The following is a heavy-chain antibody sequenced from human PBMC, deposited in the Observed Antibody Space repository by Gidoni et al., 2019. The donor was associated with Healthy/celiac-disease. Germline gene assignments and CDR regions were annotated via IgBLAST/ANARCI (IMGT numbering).Heavy chain of an antibody. CDR2: VWYDGSNK. V-gene: IGHV3-33*01. CDR3: ARDLRPYGDYLGGMDV. D-gene: IGHD4-17*01. J-gene: IGHJ6*02. Sequence: QVQLVESGGGVVQPGWSLRLSCAASGFTFSSYGMHWVRQAPGKGLEWVAVVWYDGSNKYYADSVKGRFTISRDNSKNTLYLQMNSLRAEDTAVYYCARDLRPYGDYLGGMDVWGQGTTVTVSS. CDR1: GFTFSSYG.